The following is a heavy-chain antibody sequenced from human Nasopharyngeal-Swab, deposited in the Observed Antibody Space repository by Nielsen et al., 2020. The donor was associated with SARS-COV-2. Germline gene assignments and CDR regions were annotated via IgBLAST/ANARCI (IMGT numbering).Heavy chain of an antibody. Sequence: SQTLSLTCAVSGGSFSGYYWSWIRQPPGKGLEWIGEINHSGSTNYNPSLKSRVTISVDTSKNQFSLKLSSVTAADTAVYYCARVGYCSSTSCLIPFDYWGQGTLVTVSS. D-gene: IGHD2-2*01. CDR3: ARVGYCSSTSCLIPFDY. CDR2: INHSGST. V-gene: IGHV4-34*01. J-gene: IGHJ4*02. CDR1: GGSFSGYY.